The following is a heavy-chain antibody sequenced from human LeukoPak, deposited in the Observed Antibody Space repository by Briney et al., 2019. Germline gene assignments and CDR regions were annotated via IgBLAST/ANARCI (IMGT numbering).Heavy chain of an antibody. V-gene: IGHV4-34*01. Sequence: SETLSLTCAVYGGSFSGYYWSWIRQPPGKGLEWIGEINHSGSTNYNPSLKSRVTISVDTSKNQFSLKLSSVTAADTAVYYCAREPIRKYCSRTSCPRYYYYGMDVWGKGTTVTVSS. J-gene: IGHJ6*04. CDR3: AREPIRKYCSRTSCPRYYYYGMDV. CDR2: INHSGST. CDR1: GGSFSGYY. D-gene: IGHD2-2*01.